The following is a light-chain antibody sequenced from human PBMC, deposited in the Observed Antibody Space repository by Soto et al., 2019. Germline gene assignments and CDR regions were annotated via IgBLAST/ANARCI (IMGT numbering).Light chain of an antibody. CDR3: QRYYSWPPT. CDR1: QSISSY. V-gene: IGKV1-39*01. J-gene: IGKJ1*01. CDR2: AAS. Sequence: DIQMTQSPATLSASVGDRVTITCRASQSISSYLNWYQQKPGKAPKLLISAASSLQSGVPSRFSGSGSGTDFTLTISCLQSEDFATYYCQRYYSWPPTFGQGTKVDIK.